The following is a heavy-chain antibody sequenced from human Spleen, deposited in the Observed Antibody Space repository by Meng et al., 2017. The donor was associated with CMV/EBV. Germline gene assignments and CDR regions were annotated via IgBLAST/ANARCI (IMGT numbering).Heavy chain of an antibody. CDR2: IIPILGMA. J-gene: IGHJ3*02. Sequence: SVKVSCKASGGTFSSYPISWVRQAPGQGLEWMGGIIPILGMANYAQKFQGRVTITADKSTSTAYMELSSLRSEDTAEYYCARDTPPDVTVVVPAGMDAFDIWGQGTMVTVSS. V-gene: IGHV1-69*10. CDR3: ARDTPPDVTVVVPAGMDAFDI. D-gene: IGHD2-2*01. CDR1: GGTFSSYP.